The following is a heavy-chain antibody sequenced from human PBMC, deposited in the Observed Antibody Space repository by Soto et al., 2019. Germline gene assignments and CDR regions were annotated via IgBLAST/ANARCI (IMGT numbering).Heavy chain of an antibody. CDR2: ISSTSKYI. D-gene: IGHD6-19*01. J-gene: IGHJ5*01. CDR1: GFTFSNYS. CDR3: ARALSSGWFDY. Sequence: GGSLRLSCAASGFTFSNYSMNWVRQAPGKGLEWVSSISSTSKYIYYADSVKGRFTISRDNAKKSLYLQMNSLRAEDTAVYYCARALSSGWFDYWGQGTLVTVSS. V-gene: IGHV3-21*01.